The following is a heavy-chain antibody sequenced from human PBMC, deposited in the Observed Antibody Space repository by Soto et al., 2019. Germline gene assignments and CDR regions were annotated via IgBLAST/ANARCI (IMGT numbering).Heavy chain of an antibody. V-gene: IGHV4-31*03. CDR2: IYYSGST. D-gene: IGHD5-12*01. Sequence: SETLSLTCTVSGGSISSGGYYWSWIRQHPGKGLEWIGYIYYSGSTYYNPSLKSRVTISVDTSKNQFSLKLSSVTAADTAVYYCARGDRYSGYDFSFDYWGQGTLVTVSS. CDR3: ARGDRYSGYDFSFDY. CDR1: GGSISSGGYY. J-gene: IGHJ4*02.